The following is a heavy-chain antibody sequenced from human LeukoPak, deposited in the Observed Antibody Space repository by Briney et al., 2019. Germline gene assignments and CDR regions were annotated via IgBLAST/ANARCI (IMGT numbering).Heavy chain of an antibody. D-gene: IGHD1-26*01. J-gene: IGHJ4*02. CDR1: GLTFSSYS. CDR2: ISSSSSYI. V-gene: IGHV3-21*01. CDR3: ARDRGGAFDY. Sequence: GGSLRLSCAASGLTFSSYSMNWVRQAPGKGLEWVSSISSSSSYIYYADSVKGRFTISRDNAKNSLYLQMSSLRAEDTAVYYCARDRGGAFDYWGQGTLVTVSS.